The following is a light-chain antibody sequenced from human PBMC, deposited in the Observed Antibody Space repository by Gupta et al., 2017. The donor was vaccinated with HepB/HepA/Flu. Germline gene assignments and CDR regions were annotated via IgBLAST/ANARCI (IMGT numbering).Light chain of an antibody. Sequence: DIQMTQSPSSLSASVGDRVTLTCRASQSISSYLNWYQQKPGKAPKLLVYAASTLQTGVPSRFSGSGSWTDFTLTISSLQPEDFATYYCQQSYSTPLTFGPGTKVDIK. CDR2: AAS. J-gene: IGKJ3*01. CDR1: QSISSY. V-gene: IGKV1-39*01. CDR3: QQSYSTPLT.